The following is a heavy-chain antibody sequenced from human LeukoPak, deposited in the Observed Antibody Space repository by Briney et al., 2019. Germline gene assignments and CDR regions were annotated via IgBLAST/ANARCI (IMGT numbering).Heavy chain of an antibody. J-gene: IGHJ4*02. CDR2: ISGSGGST. CDR3: AKDCSGGSCYHLY. D-gene: IGHD2-15*01. V-gene: IGHV3-23*01. CDR1: GFTFSSYA. Sequence: PGGSLRPSCAASGFTFSSYAMSWVRQAPGKGLEWVSAISGSGGSTYYADSVKGRFTISRDNSKNTLYLQMNSLRAEDTAVYYCAKDCSGGSCYHLYWGQGTLVTVSS.